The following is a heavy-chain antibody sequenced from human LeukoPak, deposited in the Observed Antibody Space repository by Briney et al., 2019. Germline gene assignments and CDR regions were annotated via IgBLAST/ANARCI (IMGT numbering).Heavy chain of an antibody. V-gene: IGHV4-39*01. Sequence: SETLSLTCTVSGGSISSSSYYWGWIRQPPGKGLEWIGSIYYSGSTYYNPSLKSRVTISVDTSKNQSSLKLSSVTAADTAVYYCARRPLRYDSSGYYRSGFDYWGQGTLVTVSS. D-gene: IGHD3-22*01. CDR1: GGSISSSSYY. CDR3: ARRPLRYDSSGYYRSGFDY. J-gene: IGHJ4*02. CDR2: IYYSGST.